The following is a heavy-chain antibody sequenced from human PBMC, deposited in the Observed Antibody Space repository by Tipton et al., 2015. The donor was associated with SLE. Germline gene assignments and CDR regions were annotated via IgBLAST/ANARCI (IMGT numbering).Heavy chain of an antibody. CDR3: ANYYYDATGYQSVDS. D-gene: IGHD3-22*01. CDR2: IYTNGST. Sequence: TLSLTCTVSGGSITSGSYYWSWIRQTAGKGLEWIGHIYTNGSTNYNPSLRSRLTISVDTSKNQFSLSLTSVTAADTAVYYCANYYYDATGYQSVDSWGQGALVTVSS. J-gene: IGHJ4*02. CDR1: GGSITSGSYY. V-gene: IGHV4-61*09.